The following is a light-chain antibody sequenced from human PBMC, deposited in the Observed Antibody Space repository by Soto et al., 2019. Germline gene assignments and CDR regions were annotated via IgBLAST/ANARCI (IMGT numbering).Light chain of an antibody. CDR2: GAS. Sequence: EIVLTQSPDILSLSPGERATLSCRASQGMSSAYLAWFHQKPGQAPTLLIYGASTRATGIPDRFSGSGSGTDFTLTISRLEPEDFAVYYCQQYGSSSWTFGQGTKVDIK. CDR1: QGMSSAY. V-gene: IGKV3-20*01. CDR3: QQYGSSSWT. J-gene: IGKJ1*01.